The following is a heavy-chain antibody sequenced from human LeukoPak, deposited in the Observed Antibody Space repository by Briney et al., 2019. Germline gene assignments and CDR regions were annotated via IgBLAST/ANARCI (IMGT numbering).Heavy chain of an antibody. Sequence: PVGSLRLSCAASGFTVSNNYMSWVRQAPGKGLEWVSIIYAGGYTYYADSVKDRFTISRDNSKNTLYLQMNSLTAEDTAVYYCARNGPGGYYFDYWGQGTLVTVSS. J-gene: IGHJ4*02. CDR1: GFTVSNNY. D-gene: IGHD2-8*02. CDR3: ARNGPGGYYFDY. V-gene: IGHV3-66*01. CDR2: IYAGGYT.